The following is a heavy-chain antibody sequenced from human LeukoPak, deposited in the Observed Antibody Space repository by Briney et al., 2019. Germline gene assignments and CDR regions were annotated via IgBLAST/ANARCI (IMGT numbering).Heavy chain of an antibody. CDR1: GFTFSSYS. Sequence: PGGSLRLSCAASGFTFSSYSMNWVRQAPGKGLVWVSRINSDGSSTSYADSVKGRFTISRDNAKNTLYLQMNSLRAEDTAVNYCASGGYSPRYWGQGTLVTVSS. CDR2: INSDGSST. J-gene: IGHJ4*02. D-gene: IGHD3-10*01. CDR3: ASGGYSPRY. V-gene: IGHV3-74*01.